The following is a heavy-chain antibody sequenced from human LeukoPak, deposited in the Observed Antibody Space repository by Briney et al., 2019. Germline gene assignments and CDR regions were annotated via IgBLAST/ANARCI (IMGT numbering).Heavy chain of an antibody. D-gene: IGHD3-22*01. J-gene: IGHJ4*02. V-gene: IGHV3-21*04. CDR1: GFTFSDYS. Sequence: PGGSLRLSCAASGFTFSDYSMTWVRQAPGKALEWVSSISSSTTYMYYADSMKGRFTISRDNAKNTLYLQMNSLRAEDTAVYYCAKKGYYDGSGYYMYYFDHWGQGTLVTVSS. CDR3: AKKGYYDGSGYYMYYFDH. CDR2: ISSSTTYM.